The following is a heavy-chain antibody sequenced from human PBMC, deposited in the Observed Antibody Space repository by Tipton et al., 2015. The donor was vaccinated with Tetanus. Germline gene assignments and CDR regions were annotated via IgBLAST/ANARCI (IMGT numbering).Heavy chain of an antibody. V-gene: IGHV4-59*01. J-gene: IGHJ5*02. D-gene: IGHD2-15*01. CDR1: GGSISSYY. Sequence: PGLVKPSETLSLTCTVSGGSISSYYWSWIRQPPGEGLEWIGYISHRGSTNYNPSLKSRVTMSVDTSKNQFSLRLSSVTAADTAVYYCARVRRGCSGGGYYSSFDPWGQGSLVIVSS. CDR2: ISHRGST. CDR3: ARVRRGCSGGGYYSSFDP.